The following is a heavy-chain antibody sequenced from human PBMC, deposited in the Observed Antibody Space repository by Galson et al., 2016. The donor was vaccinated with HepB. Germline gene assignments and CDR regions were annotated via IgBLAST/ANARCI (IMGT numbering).Heavy chain of an antibody. CDR3: ASLWQLGY. Sequence: SLRLSCAASGFSFSSYLMAWVRQAPGKGPEWVSSIRGGGDLIYYADPVRGRFTISRDNSKNTLYLQMNSLRAEDTAVYYCASLWQLGYWGQGILVTVSS. D-gene: IGHD6-6*01. CDR2: IRGGGDLI. V-gene: IGHV3-23*01. J-gene: IGHJ4*02. CDR1: GFSFSSYL.